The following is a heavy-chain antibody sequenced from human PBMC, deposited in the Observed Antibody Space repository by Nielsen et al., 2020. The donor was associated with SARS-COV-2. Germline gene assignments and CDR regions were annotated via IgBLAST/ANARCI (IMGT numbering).Heavy chain of an antibody. CDR1: GFTFSSYW. Sequence: GESLKISCAASGFTFSSYWMHWVRQAPGKGLEWVANIKQDGSEKYYVDSVKGRFTISRDNAKNSLYLQMNSLRAEDTALYYCAKSGTGGGDYWGQGTLVTVSS. CDR3: AKSGTGGGDY. J-gene: IGHJ4*02. V-gene: IGHV3-7*03. D-gene: IGHD3-10*01. CDR2: IKQDGSEK.